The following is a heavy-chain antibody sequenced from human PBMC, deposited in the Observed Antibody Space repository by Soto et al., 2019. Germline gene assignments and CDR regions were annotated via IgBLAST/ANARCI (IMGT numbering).Heavy chain of an antibody. V-gene: IGHV3-21*01. Sequence: GGSLRLSXAASGFTFSSYSMNWVRQAPGKGLEWVSSISSSSSYIYYADSVKGRFTISRDNAKNSLYLQMNSLRAEDTAVYYCARVGSITIFGVAPGRRNYFDYWGQGTLVTVSS. J-gene: IGHJ4*02. CDR2: ISSSSSYI. CDR1: GFTFSSYS. D-gene: IGHD3-3*01. CDR3: ARVGSITIFGVAPGRRNYFDY.